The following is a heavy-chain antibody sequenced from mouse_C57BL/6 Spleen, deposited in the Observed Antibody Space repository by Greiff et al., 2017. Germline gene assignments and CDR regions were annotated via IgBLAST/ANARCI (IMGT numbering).Heavy chain of an antibody. CDR2: IYPRDGST. Sequence: QVQLQQSGPELVKPGASVKLSCKASGYTFTSYDINWVKQRPGQGLEWIGWIYPRDGSTTYNEKFKGKATLTVDTSSSTAYMELHSLTSEDSAVYFCARGTLRRGIDYWGQGTTLTVSS. CDR3: ARGTLRRGIDY. D-gene: IGHD2-12*01. J-gene: IGHJ2*01. CDR1: GYTFTSYD. V-gene: IGHV1-85*01.